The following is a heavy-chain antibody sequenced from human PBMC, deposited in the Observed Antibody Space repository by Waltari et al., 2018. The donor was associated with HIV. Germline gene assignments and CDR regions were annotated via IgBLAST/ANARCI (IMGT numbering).Heavy chain of an antibody. J-gene: IGHJ6*02. CDR1: GFTFSSYS. V-gene: IGHV3-21*01. Sequence: VQLVESGGGLVKPGGSLRLSCAASGFTFSSYSMNWVRQAPGKGLEGVSYISSSSSYIYDADSMTCRFTISRDNAKNSLYLQMNSLRAEDTAVYYCARGPRATVVIPSYYYYGMDVWGQGTTVTVSS. D-gene: IGHD4-17*01. CDR2: ISSSSSYI. CDR3: ARGPRATVVIPSYYYYGMDV.